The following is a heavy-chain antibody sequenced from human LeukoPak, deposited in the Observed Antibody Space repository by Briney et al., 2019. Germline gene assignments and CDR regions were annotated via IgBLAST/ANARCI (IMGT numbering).Heavy chain of an antibody. CDR1: GYTFTIYG. CDR3: ARELVTALSSYYFDY. D-gene: IGHD2-21*02. CDR2: ISAYNGNT. J-gene: IGHJ4*02. V-gene: IGHV1-18*01. Sequence: ASVKVSCKASGYTFTIYGISWVRQAPGQGLEWMGWISAYNGNTNYAQRLQGRVTMTTDTATSTAYMELRSLRSDDTAVYYCARELVTALSSYYFDYWGQGTLVTVSS.